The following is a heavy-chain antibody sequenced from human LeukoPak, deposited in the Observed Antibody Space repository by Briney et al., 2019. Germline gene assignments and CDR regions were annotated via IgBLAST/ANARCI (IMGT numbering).Heavy chain of an antibody. D-gene: IGHD5-24*01. Sequence: PSETLSLTCTVSGGSISSGGYYWSWIRQPLGKGLEWIGYIYHSGSTYYNPSLKSRVTISVDRSKNQFSLKLSSVTAADTAVYYCARWLQLLWYFDLWGRGTLVTVSS. V-gene: IGHV4-30-2*01. CDR2: IYHSGST. J-gene: IGHJ2*01. CDR3: ARWLQLLWYFDL. CDR1: GGSISSGGYY.